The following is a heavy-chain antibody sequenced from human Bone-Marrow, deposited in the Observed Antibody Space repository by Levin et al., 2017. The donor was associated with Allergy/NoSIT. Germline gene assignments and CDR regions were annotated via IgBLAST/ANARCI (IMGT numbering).Heavy chain of an antibody. CDR2: ISDTGSAR. Sequence: GESLKISCAASGINFRFRTSEMTWVRQAPGKGLEWLSYISDTGSARYYADSVQGRFTVSRDNAKNLVYLHMTSLRVEDTAEYYCATIHVSSDGSGYFAEHWGQGTLVTVSS. CDR1: GINFRFRTSE. J-gene: IGHJ4*02. D-gene: IGHD3-22*01. CDR3: ATIHVSSDGSGYFAEH. V-gene: IGHV3-48*03.